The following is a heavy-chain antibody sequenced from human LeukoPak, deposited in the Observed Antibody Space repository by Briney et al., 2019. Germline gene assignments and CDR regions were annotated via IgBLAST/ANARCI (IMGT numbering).Heavy chain of an antibody. V-gene: IGHV3-48*03. CDR3: ARGTGYSSKAFDI. Sequence: GVSLRLSCAASGFTFSSYEMNWVRQAPGKGLEWVSYISSNAGTIHNADSVKGRFTISRDNAKNSLYLQMNSLRAEDTAVYYCARGTGYSSKAFDIWGQGTMVTVSS. D-gene: IGHD6-13*01. CDR2: ISSNAGTI. CDR1: GFTFSSYE. J-gene: IGHJ3*02.